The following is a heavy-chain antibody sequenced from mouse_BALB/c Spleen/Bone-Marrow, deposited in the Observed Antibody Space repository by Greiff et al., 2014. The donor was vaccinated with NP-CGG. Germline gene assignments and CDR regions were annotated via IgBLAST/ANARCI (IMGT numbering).Heavy chain of an antibody. CDR3: ANDWFAY. CDR2: IDPANGNT. Sequence: ESGAELVKPGASVKLSCTASGFNIKDTYMHWVKQRPEQGLEWIGRIDPANGNTKYDPKFQGKATITADTSSNTAHLHLSSLTSEDTAVYYCANDWFAYWGQGTLVTVSA. V-gene: IGHV14-3*02. J-gene: IGHJ3*01. CDR1: GFNIKDTY. D-gene: IGHD2-3*01.